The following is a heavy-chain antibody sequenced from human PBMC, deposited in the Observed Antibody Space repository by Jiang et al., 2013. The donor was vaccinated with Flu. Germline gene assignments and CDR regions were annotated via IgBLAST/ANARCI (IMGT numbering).Heavy chain of an antibody. Sequence: WVRQATGQGLEWMGWMNPNSGNTGYAQKFQGRVTMTRNTSISTAYMELSSLRSEDTAVYYCAPHRRGAFDIWGQGTMVTVSS. D-gene: IGHD3-10*01. J-gene: IGHJ3*02. CDR2: MNPNSGNT. V-gene: IGHV1-8*01. CDR3: APHRRGAFDI.